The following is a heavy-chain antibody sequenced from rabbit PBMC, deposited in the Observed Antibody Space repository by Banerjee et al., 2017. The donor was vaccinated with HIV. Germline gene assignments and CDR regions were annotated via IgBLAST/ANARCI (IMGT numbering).Heavy chain of an antibody. J-gene: IGHJ3*01. Sequence: QEQLEESGGDLVKPEGSLTLTCTASAFSFSNKYVMCWVRQAPGKGLEWIACVDGSSGSTWYASWAKGRFTISKASWTTVTLQVTSLTAADTATYFCARDVDVGYAGYGYPTWYGMDLWGQGTLVTVS. CDR2: VDGSSGST. CDR3: ARDVDVGYAGYGYPTWYGMDL. V-gene: IGHV1S45*01. D-gene: IGHD7-1*01. CDR1: AFSFSNKYV.